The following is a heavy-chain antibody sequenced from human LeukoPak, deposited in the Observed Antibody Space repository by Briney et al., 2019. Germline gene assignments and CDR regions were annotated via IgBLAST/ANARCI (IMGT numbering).Heavy chain of an antibody. CDR3: ARSHYDSSGTPWDY. Sequence: AGGSLTLSCAASGFSFSAYWMTWVRQAPGAGLEFVANINPAGTETYYADPVKGRFTISRDNAKNSLYLQMNSLRAEDTALYYCARSHYDSSGTPWDYWGQGTLVTVSS. J-gene: IGHJ4*02. CDR2: INPAGTET. CDR1: GFSFSAYW. D-gene: IGHD3-22*01. V-gene: IGHV3-7*03.